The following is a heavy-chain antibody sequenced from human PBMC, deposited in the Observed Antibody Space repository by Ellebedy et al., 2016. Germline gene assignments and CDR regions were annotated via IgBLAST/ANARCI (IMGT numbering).Heavy chain of an antibody. D-gene: IGHD2/OR15-2a*01. Sequence: GESLKISXAASGFTFSSYGMHWVRQAPGKGLEWVAVISYDGSNKYYADSVKGRFTISRDNSKNTLYLQMNSLRAEDTAVYYCAKVEAQNSPPHYYYGMDVWGQGTTVTVSS. CDR3: AKVEAQNSPPHYYYGMDV. V-gene: IGHV3-30*18. CDR2: ISYDGSNK. CDR1: GFTFSSYG. J-gene: IGHJ6*02.